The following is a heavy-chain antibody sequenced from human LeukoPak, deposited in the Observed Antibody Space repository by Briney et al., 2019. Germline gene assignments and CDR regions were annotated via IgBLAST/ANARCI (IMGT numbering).Heavy chain of an antibody. CDR3: ARDNGWLQLDY. CDR2: INPRGCST. V-gene: IGHV1-46*01. J-gene: IGHJ4*02. D-gene: IGHD5-24*01. Sequence: ASAKVSCKASGYTFTSYYMPWVRQAPGQGLEWMGIINPRGCSTSYAQKFQGRVTMTRDTSTRTVYMELSSLRSEDTAVYYCARDNGWLQLDYWGQGTLVTVSS. CDR1: GYTFTSYY.